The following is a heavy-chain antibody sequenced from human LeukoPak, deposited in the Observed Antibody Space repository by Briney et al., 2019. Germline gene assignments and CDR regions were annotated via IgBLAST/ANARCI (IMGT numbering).Heavy chain of an antibody. V-gene: IGHV3-74*01. Sequence: GGSLRLSCAASGFTFSSYWMHWVRQAPGKGLVWVSRINSDGSSTSYADSVKGRFTISRDNAKNTLYLQMNSLRAEDTAVYYCARVGIAVAGLDVWGKGTTVTVSS. CDR1: GFTFSSYW. CDR3: ARVGIAVAGLDV. CDR2: INSDGSST. D-gene: IGHD6-19*01. J-gene: IGHJ6*04.